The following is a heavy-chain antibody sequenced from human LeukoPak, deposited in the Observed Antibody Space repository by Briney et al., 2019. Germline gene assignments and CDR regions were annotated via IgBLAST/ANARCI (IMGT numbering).Heavy chain of an antibody. D-gene: IGHD4-23*01. V-gene: IGHV1-8*02. CDR1: GGTFSSYA. CDR3: ARDYGGNSGLFDP. J-gene: IGHJ5*02. Sequence: ASVKVSCKPDGGTFSSYAISWVRQATGQGLEWMGWINPNSGSTGYAQKFQGRVTLTTTTSISTAYMELSSLKSEDTAVYYCARDYGGNSGLFDPWGQGTLVTVSS. CDR2: INPNSGST.